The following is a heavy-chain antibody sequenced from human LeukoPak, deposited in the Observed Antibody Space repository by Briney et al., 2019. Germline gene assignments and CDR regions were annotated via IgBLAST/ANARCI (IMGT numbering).Heavy chain of an antibody. CDR2: INPSGGSA. CDR3: ARDHTPYSSSWYGACGY. V-gene: IGHV1-46*01. Sequence: ASVKVSCKASGYTFTSYYMHWVRQAPGQGLEWMGIINPSGGSASYAQKFQGRVTMTRDMSTSTVYMELSSLRSEDTAVYYCARDHTPYSSSWYGACGYWGQGTLVTVSS. D-gene: IGHD6-13*01. CDR1: GYTFTSYY. J-gene: IGHJ4*02.